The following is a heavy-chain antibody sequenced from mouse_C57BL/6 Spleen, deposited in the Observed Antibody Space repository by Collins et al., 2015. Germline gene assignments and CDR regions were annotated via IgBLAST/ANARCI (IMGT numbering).Heavy chain of an antibody. V-gene: IGHV1-76*01. CDR2: IYPGTGNS. Sequence: QVQLKQSGAELVRPGASVKLSCKASGYTFTDYCIKWVKQRPGQGPEWIARIYPGTGNSYYSEKFKGKATLTAEKSSSTAYMQLSSLTSEDSAVYFCAREGLRMDYWGQGTSVTVSS. J-gene: IGHJ4*01. CDR3: AREGLRMDY. CDR1: GYTFTDYC.